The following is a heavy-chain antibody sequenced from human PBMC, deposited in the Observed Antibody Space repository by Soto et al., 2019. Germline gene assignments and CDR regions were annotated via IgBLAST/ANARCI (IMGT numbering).Heavy chain of an antibody. CDR1: GFTFSSYS. CDR3: AIVPWDIVVVPAAIFGY. CDR2: ISGSSGCI. J-gene: IGHJ4*02. V-gene: IGHV3-21*04. Sequence: PGGSLRLACAASGFTFSSYSMNWVRQAPGKGLEWVSSISGSSGCIYYADSVKGRFTISRDNSKNSLYLQMNSLRAEDTAVYYCAIVPWDIVVVPAAIFGYWGQGTLVTVSS. D-gene: IGHD2-2*01.